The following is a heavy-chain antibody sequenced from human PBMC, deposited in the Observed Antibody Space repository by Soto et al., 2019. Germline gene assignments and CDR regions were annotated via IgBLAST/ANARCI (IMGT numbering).Heavy chain of an antibody. V-gene: IGHV4-39*01. CDR2: IYYSGST. CDR1: GGSISSSTYY. CDR3: AGPAGELGY. J-gene: IGHJ4*02. D-gene: IGHD1-26*01. Sequence: SETLSLTCTVSGGSISSSTYYWGWIRQPPGKGLEWIGSIYYSGSTYYNPSLKSRVTISVDTSKNQFSLKLSSVTAADTAVYYCAGPAGELGYWGQGTLVTVSS.